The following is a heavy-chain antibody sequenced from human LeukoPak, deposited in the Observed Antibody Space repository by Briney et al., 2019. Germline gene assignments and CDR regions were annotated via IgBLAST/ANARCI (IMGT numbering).Heavy chain of an antibody. CDR1: GFTFSSYG. Sequence: GGSLRLSCAASGFTFSSYGMSWVRQAPGKGLEWVSSISSSSSYIYYADSVKGRFTITRDNAKNSLYLQMNSLRAEDTAVYYCAELGITMIGGVWGKGTTVTISS. CDR3: AELGITMIGGV. J-gene: IGHJ6*04. V-gene: IGHV3-21*01. D-gene: IGHD3-10*02. CDR2: ISSSSSYI.